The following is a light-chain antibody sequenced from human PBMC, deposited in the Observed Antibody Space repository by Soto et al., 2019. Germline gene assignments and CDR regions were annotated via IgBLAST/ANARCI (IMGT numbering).Light chain of an antibody. Sequence: EMVLTQSPGTLSLSPGERATLSCSASQSVSSSYLAWYQQKPGQAPRLLIYGASSRATGIPDRFSGSGSGTDFTLTISRLEPEDFAVYYCQQYGSSPYTFGQGTKVEIK. CDR1: QSVSSSY. V-gene: IGKV3-20*01. CDR2: GAS. J-gene: IGKJ2*01. CDR3: QQYGSSPYT.